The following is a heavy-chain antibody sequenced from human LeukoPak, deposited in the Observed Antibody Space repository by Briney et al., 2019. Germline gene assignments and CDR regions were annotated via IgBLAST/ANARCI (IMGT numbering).Heavy chain of an antibody. D-gene: IGHD1-26*01. CDR3: ARPGPATTNSYGMDV. J-gene: IGHJ6*02. CDR1: GFTFSSYA. Sequence: GGSLRLSCAASGFTFSSYAMSWVRQAPGKGLEWVPAISGSGGSTYYADSVKGRFTISRDNAKNSLYLQMTSLRAEDTAVYYCARPGPATTNSYGMDVWGQGTTVTVSS. V-gene: IGHV3-23*01. CDR2: ISGSGGST.